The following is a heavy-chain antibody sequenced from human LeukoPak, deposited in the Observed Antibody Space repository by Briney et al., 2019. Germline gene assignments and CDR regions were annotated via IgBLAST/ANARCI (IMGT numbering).Heavy chain of an antibody. CDR1: GYTFTGYF. Sequence: ASVKVSCKASGYTFTGYFMHWVRQAPGQGLEWMGWINPNSGGTNYAQKFQGRVTMTRDTSISTAYMELSRLRSDDTAVYYCARPRITMVRGVMAGWFDPWGQGTLVTVSS. D-gene: IGHD3-10*01. CDR3: ARPRITMVRGVMAGWFDP. CDR2: INPNSGGT. V-gene: IGHV1-2*02. J-gene: IGHJ5*02.